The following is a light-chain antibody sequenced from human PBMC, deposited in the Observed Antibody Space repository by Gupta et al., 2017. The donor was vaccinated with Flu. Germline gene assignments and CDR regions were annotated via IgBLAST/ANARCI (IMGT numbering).Light chain of an antibody. CDR3: QQYDSYSLT. Sequence: PSTLSAYVGDRVTITCRASQSLSSWLAWYQQKPGKAPNLLIYKASNLESGVPSRFSGSGSGTEFSLTISSLQPDDFATYYCQQYDSYSLTFGGGTKVEI. V-gene: IGKV1-5*03. J-gene: IGKJ4*01. CDR1: QSLSSW. CDR2: KAS.